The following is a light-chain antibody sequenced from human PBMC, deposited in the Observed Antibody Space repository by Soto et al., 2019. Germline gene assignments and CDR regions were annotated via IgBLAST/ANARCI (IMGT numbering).Light chain of an antibody. CDR1: QGISSY. V-gene: IGKV1-8*01. Sequence: AIRMTQSPSSLSASTGDRVTITCRASQGISSYLAWYQQKPGKAPKLLIYAASTLQSGVPSRFSGSGSGTDFTLTISCLQSEDFATSYGQQYYSYPLSFGGGTKVEIK. J-gene: IGKJ4*01. CDR3: QQYYSYPLS. CDR2: AAS.